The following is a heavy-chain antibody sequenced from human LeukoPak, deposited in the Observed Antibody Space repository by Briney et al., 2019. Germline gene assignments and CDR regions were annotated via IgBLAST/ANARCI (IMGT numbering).Heavy chain of an antibody. D-gene: IGHD3-16*01. V-gene: IGHV3-7*03. J-gene: IGHJ6*02. CDR2: INHNGNVN. CDR1: GFIFNNYG. Sequence: GGSLRLSCTASGFIFNNYGMNWARQAPGKGLEWVASINHNGNVNYYVDSVKGRFTISRDNAKNSLYLQMSNLRAEDTAVYFCARGGGLDVWGQGATVTVSS. CDR3: ARGGGLDV.